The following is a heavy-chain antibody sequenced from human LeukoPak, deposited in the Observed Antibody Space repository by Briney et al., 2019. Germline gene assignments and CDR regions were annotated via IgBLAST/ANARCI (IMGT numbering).Heavy chain of an antibody. CDR1: GFTFSSYA. D-gene: IGHD2-15*01. V-gene: IGHV3-21*01. CDR3: ARDGVARSVDY. CDR2: ISSSSSYI. J-gene: IGHJ4*02. Sequence: GGSLRLSCAASGFTFSSYAMNWVRQAPGKGLEWVSSISSSSSYIYYADSVKGRFTISRDNAKNSLYLQMNSLRAEDTAVYYCARDGVARSVDYWGQGTLVTVSS.